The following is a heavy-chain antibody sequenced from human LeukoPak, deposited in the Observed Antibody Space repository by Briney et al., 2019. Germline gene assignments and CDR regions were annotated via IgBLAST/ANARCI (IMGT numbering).Heavy chain of an antibody. CDR3: ARGVEPLAANTLAY. D-gene: IGHD1-14*01. CDR1: GFSVSSNY. Sequence: GGSLRLSCAAAGFSVSSNYMSWVRQAPGKGLEWVSVLYSDGNTKYADSVQGRFTISRDNSKNTLYLEMNSLSPDDTAVYYCARGVEPLAANTLAYWGQGTLVTVSS. V-gene: IGHV3-53*01. J-gene: IGHJ4*02. CDR2: LYSDGNT.